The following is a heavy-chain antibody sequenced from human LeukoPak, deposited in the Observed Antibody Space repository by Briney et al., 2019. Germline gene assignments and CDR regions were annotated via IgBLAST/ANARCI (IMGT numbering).Heavy chain of an antibody. CDR2: ISHDGSNK. CDR1: GFTFSSYA. J-gene: IGHJ4*02. CDR3: ATEGDSSGNQLLRDAFDY. D-gene: IGHD3-22*01. V-gene: IGHV3-30*04. Sequence: GGSLRLSCVASGFTFSSYAMHWVCQAPGKGLEWVAFISHDGSNKFYADSVKGRFTISRDNSKNTLYLQMNSLRGEDTAVHYCATEGDSSGNQLLRDAFDYWGQGTLVTVSS.